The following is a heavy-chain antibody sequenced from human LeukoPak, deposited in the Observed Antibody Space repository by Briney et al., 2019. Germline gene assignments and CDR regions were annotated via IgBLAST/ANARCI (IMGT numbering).Heavy chain of an antibody. D-gene: IGHD3-10*01. CDR2: IYYSGST. Sequence: SETLSLTCTVSGGSISSYYWGWIRQPPGKGLEWIGSIYYSGSTYYNPSLKSRVTISVDTSKNQFSLKLSSVTAADTAVYYCARDSTIRGAFDIWGQGTMVTVSS. J-gene: IGHJ3*02. CDR1: GGSISSYY. CDR3: ARDSTIRGAFDI. V-gene: IGHV4-39*07.